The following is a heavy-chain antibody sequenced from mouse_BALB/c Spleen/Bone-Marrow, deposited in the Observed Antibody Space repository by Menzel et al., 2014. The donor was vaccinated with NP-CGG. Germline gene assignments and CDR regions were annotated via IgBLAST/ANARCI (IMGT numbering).Heavy chain of an antibody. CDR2: ISSGSSTI. J-gene: IGHJ2*01. CDR3: ASAEDGDCYYFDY. D-gene: IGHD3-3*01. Sequence: EVKLVESGGGLVQPGGSRKLSCAASGFTFSSFGMHWVRQAPEKGLEWVAYISSGSSTIYYADTVKGRFTITRDKPNTPLFVKMTSLGSEDTAMYYCASAEDGDCYYFDYWGQGTTLTASS. V-gene: IGHV5-17*02. CDR1: GFTFSSFG.